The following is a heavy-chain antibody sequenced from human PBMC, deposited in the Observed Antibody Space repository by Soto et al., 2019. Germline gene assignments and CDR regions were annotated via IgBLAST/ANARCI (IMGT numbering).Heavy chain of an antibody. Sequence: EVQLLESGGGLVQPGGSLRLSCAASGFTFSNYDMSWVRQAPGKGLEWVSSISGSDNNTYYADSVKGRFTISRDNSRSTLSLQMSSLRAKDTAMYFCAKVLRYWYFDLWGRGTLVTVSS. CDR2: ISGSDNNT. CDR3: AKVLRYWYFDL. D-gene: IGHD2-8*02. V-gene: IGHV3-23*01. CDR1: GFTFSNYD. J-gene: IGHJ2*01.